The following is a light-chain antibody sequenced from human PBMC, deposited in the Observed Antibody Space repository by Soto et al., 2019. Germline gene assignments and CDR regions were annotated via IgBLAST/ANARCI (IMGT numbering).Light chain of an antibody. Sequence: EIVLTQSPGTLSLSPGERATLSCRASQSVSSSYLAWYQQKPGQAPRPRIYGASSRAIGIPDRFIGSGSGTDFTLTISRLEPEDFAMYYCQQYGSSPWTFGQGTKVDIK. CDR2: GAS. CDR3: QQYGSSPWT. V-gene: IGKV3-20*01. CDR1: QSVSSSY. J-gene: IGKJ1*01.